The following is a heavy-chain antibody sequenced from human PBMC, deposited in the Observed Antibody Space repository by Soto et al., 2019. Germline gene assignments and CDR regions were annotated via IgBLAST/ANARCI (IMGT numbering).Heavy chain of an antibody. D-gene: IGHD2-2*01. V-gene: IGHV4-31*03. J-gene: IGHJ5*02. CDR2: IYCSGST. CDR1: GGSISSGGYY. Sequence: SETLCLTCTVSGGSISSGGYYWSWIRQHPGKGLEWIGYIYCSGSTYYNTYLKRRVTISVDKDNNQFSLKLSSVTAADTAVYYCARKIVVVPAAKSAILGFDTWGQGTLVTVSS. CDR3: ARKIVVVPAAKSAILGFDT.